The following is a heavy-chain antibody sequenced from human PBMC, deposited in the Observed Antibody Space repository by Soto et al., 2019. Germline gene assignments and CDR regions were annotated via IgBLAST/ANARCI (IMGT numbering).Heavy chain of an antibody. J-gene: IGHJ5*02. CDR1: GFTFTSYS. V-gene: IGHV3-48*02. CDR3: AREMGACSDSSCYPGPYDS. CDR2: ITSKSTTV. Sequence: GGSLRLSCAASGFTFTSYSMNWVRQAPGQGLEWVSYITSKSTTVKYADSVKGRFTVSRDNAKNSLYLQLNSLRDEDTAVYYCAREMGACSDSSCYPGPYDSWGQGTLVTVSS. D-gene: IGHD3-16*01.